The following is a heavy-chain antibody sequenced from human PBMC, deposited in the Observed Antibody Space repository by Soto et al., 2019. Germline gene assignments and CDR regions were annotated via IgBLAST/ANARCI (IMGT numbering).Heavy chain of an antibody. V-gene: IGHV4-39*01. J-gene: IGHJ2*01. D-gene: IGHD4-17*01. CDR3: VRHFQRFSDYARFWSFAL. Sequence: QLRESGPGLVKPSVTLSLTCSVSDGSISTRDYYWGWIRQPPGKGLEWIASLSSGLSTYYSPSSKMRVTAREETSQTQISLRLTSVTAVDTAVAYCVRHFQRFSDYARFWSFALWGRGSLVCVSS. CDR2: LSSGLST. CDR1: DGSISTRDYY.